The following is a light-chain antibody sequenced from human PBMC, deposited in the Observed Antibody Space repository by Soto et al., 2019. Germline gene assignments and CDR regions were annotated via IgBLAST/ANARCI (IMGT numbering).Light chain of an antibody. CDR1: NSDVGGYNY. CDR3: CSYVDSDTWV. CDR2: AVS. Sequence: QSVLTQPRSVSGSPGQSVTISCTGTNSDVGGYNYVSWYQQHPGKAPKLMISAVSERPSGVPDRFSGAKSGNMASLTISGLQPEDEADYYCCSYVDSDTWVFGGGTKLTV. J-gene: IGLJ3*02. V-gene: IGLV2-11*01.